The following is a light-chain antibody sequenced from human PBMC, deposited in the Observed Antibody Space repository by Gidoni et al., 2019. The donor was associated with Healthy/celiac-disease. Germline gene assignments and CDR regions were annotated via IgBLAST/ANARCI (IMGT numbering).Light chain of an antibody. CDR2: WAS. Sequence: DMVIPQSQASLPLSLGERATINCKSSQSVLYSSNNKNYLAWYQQKPGQPPKLLIYWASTRESGVPDRFSGSGSGTDFTLTISSLQAEDVAVYYCQQYYSTPITFGQGTRLEIK. CDR1: QSVLYSSNNKNY. V-gene: IGKV4-1*01. CDR3: QQYYSTPIT. J-gene: IGKJ5*01.